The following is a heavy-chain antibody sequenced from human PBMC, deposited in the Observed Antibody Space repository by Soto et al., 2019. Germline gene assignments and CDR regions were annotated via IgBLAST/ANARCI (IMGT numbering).Heavy chain of an antibody. Sequence: GGSLRLSCAASGFTLIRHTMNWVRQAPGKGLEWVSFIGSRTSDIYYADSVKGRFTISRDNAKNSLYLDLTRLRAEDTAVYFCVRDYYDTSGYPNTFDMWGQGTMVTVSS. CDR2: IGSRTSDI. D-gene: IGHD3-22*01. V-gene: IGHV3-21*01. CDR1: GFTLIRHT. CDR3: VRDYYDTSGYPNTFDM. J-gene: IGHJ3*02.